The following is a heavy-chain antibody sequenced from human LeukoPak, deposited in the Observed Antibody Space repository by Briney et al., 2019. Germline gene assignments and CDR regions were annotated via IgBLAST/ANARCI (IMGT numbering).Heavy chain of an antibody. CDR1: GGSISSYY. D-gene: IGHD6-13*01. CDR2: IYYSGNT. J-gene: IGHJ4*02. Sequence: SETLSLTCTVSGGSISSYYWSWIRQPPGKGLEWIGYIYYSGNTNYNPSLKSRVTISVDTSKNQFSLKLSSVTAADTAVYYCAREPRVGSYSSSWYNRGYFDYWGQGTLVTVSS. V-gene: IGHV4-59*01. CDR3: AREPRVGSYSSSWYNRGYFDY.